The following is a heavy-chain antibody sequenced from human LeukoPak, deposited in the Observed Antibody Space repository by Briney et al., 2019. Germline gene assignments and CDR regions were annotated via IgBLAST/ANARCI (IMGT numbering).Heavy chain of an antibody. D-gene: IGHD3-10*01. CDR3: ARDVGLRYGFDQ. CDR1: GVSISGSY. J-gene: IGHJ4*02. Sequence: SETLSLTCTVPGVSISGSYWSWIRQPTGKGLEWLGRLYSTGSTYYNPSLQCRVTMSVDTSKRQFSLEVRSVSAADTAVYYCARDVGLRYGFDQWGQGTLVTVSS. V-gene: IGHV4-4*07. CDR2: LYSTGST.